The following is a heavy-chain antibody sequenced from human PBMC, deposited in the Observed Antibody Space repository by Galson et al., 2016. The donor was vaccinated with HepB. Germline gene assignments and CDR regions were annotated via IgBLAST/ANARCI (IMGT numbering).Heavy chain of an antibody. CDR2: MTPNSGNT. Sequence: SVKVSCKASGYTFTNYDFNWVRQAPGRGLEWLGWMTPNSGNTGYAQKFQGRLSLTRDISTSTAYMELSSLTPDDTAVYYCARNRPFTGDFDYWGQGTLVTVSS. CDR1: GYTFTNYD. J-gene: IGHJ4*02. D-gene: IGHD7-27*01. CDR3: ARNRPFTGDFDY. V-gene: IGHV1-8*02.